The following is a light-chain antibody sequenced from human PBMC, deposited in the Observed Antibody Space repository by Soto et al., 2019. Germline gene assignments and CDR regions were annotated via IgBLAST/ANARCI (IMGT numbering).Light chain of an antibody. J-gene: IGLJ2*01. Sequence: QSALTQPPSASGSPGQSVTISCTGTSSDVGGYNYVSWYQQHPGKGPKLMIYEVSKRPSGVPDRFSASKSANTASLTVSGLQAEDEADYYCSSYAGSNHLVFGGGTKLTVL. CDR2: EVS. CDR1: SSDVGGYNY. V-gene: IGLV2-8*01. CDR3: SSYAGSNHLV.